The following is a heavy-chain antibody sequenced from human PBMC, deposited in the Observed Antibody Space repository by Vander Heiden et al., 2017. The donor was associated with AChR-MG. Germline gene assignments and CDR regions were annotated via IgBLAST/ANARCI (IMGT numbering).Heavy chain of an antibody. CDR2: LTGSGTST. D-gene: IGHD1-1*01. CDR1: GFPFRHSA. V-gene: IGHV3-23*01. J-gene: IGHJ4*02. Sequence: EVQLLESGGGLVQPVWSLRLSCSASGFPFRHSAMGWVGQAPGKGLEWVSHLTGSGTSTDYADSVKGRFTISRDNSKNTLYLQMNSLRVEDTAMYYCARGSGTLDYWGQGTLVTVSS. CDR3: ARGSGTLDY.